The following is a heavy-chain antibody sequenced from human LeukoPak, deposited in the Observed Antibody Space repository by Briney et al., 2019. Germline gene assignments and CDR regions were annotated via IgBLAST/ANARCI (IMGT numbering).Heavy chain of an antibody. D-gene: IGHD1-26*01. V-gene: IGHV4-59*08. CDR3: AKSGGYGLIDY. CDR1: GGSISSYY. CDR2: IYYSGST. J-gene: IGHJ4*01. Sequence: SETLSLTCTASGGSISSYYWSWIRQSPGKGLEWIGYIYYSGSTNYNPSLKSRVTISIDTSKNQVSLNLTSMTAADTAVYYCAKSGGYGLIDYWGQGTLVTVSS.